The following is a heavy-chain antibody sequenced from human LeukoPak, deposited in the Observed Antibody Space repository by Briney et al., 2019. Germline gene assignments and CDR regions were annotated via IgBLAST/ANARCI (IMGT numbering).Heavy chain of an antibody. CDR3: TREAAAGIDY. V-gene: IGHV3-7*01. CDR2: IKQDGSEK. CDR1: GFTFSTYW. D-gene: IGHD6-13*01. Sequence: GGSLRLSCAASGFTFSTYWMSWVRQAPGKGLEWVANIKQDGSEKYYLDSAKGRFTISRDNAKNSLYLQMNSLRAEDTAVYFCTREAAAGIDYWGQGTLVTVSS. J-gene: IGHJ4*02.